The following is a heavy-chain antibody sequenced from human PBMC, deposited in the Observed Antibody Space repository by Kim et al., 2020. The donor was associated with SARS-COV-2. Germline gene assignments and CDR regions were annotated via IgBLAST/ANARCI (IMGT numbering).Heavy chain of an antibody. J-gene: IGHJ5*02. V-gene: IGHV3-9*01. D-gene: IGHD6-13*01. CDR1: GFTFGDYA. Sequence: GGSLRLSCAASGFTFGDYAMHWVRQAPGKGLEWVSGISWNSGSIGYADSVKGRFTISRDNAKNSLYLQMNSLRAEDTALYYCAKDMVGSLSGLFDPWGQGTLVTVSS. CDR2: ISWNSGSI. CDR3: AKDMVGSLSGLFDP.